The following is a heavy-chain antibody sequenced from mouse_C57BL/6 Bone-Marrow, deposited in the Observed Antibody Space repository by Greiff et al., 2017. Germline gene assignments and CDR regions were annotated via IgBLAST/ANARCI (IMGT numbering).Heavy chain of an antibody. CDR1: GYTFTNYW. Sequence: VQLVESGAELVRPGTSVKMSCKASGYTFTNYWIGWAKQRPGHGLEWIGDIYPGGGYTNYNEKFKGKATLTADKSSSTAYMQFSSLTSEDSAIYYCARGGYAIDYWGQGTSVTVSS. J-gene: IGHJ4*01. CDR3: ARGGYAIDY. V-gene: IGHV1-63*01. CDR2: IYPGGGYT.